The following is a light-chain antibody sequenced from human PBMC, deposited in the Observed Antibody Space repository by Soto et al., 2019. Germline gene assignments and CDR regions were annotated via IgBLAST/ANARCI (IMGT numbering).Light chain of an antibody. CDR3: SLYTSENAYV. J-gene: IGLJ1*01. V-gene: IGLV2-18*01. CDR1: STDFVGYNR. Sequence: QSLLTQPPSVSGSPGQSVTISCTGTSTDFVGYNRVSWYQQPPGTAPKLMIYEVSKRPSGVPDRFSGSKSGNTASLTISGLLAADEADYYCSLYTSENAYVFGTGTKVTVL. CDR2: EVS.